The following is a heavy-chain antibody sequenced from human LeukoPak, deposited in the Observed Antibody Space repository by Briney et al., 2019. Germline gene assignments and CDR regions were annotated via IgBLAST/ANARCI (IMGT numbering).Heavy chain of an antibody. CDR1: GYTFTGYY. CDR2: INPNSGGT. CDR3: AREGAAYSGGYDSSGYSRSYDY. V-gene: IGHV1-2*02. D-gene: IGHD3-22*01. J-gene: IGHJ4*02. Sequence: ASVKVSCKASGYTFTGYYMHWVRQAPGQGLEWMGWINPNSGGTNYAQKFQGRVTMTRDTSISTAYMELSRLRSDDTAVYYCAREGAAYSGGYDSSGYSRSYDYWGQGTLVTVSS.